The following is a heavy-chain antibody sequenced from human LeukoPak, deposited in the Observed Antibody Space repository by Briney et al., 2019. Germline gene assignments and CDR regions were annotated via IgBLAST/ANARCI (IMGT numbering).Heavy chain of an antibody. J-gene: IGHJ3*02. D-gene: IGHD3-22*01. CDR1: GGTFSSYA. V-gene: IGHV1-69*05. Sequence: SVKVSCKASGGTFSSYAISWVRQAPGQGLEWMGRIIPIFGTANYAQKFQGRVTITTDESTSTAYMELSSLRSEDTAVYYCARDLLRARSGYIPAYAFDIWGQGTMVTVSS. CDR2: IIPIFGTA. CDR3: ARDLLRARSGYIPAYAFDI.